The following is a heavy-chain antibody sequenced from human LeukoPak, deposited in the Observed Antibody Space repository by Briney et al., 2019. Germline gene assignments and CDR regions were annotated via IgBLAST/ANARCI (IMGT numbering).Heavy chain of an antibody. V-gene: IGHV1-2*02. D-gene: IGHD3-9*01. J-gene: IGHJ5*02. Sequence: ASVKVSCKASGYTFTGYYIHWVRQAPGQGLEWMGWINPNSGGTNYAQKFQGRVTMTRDTSINTAYMELTRLRSDDTAVYYCARAAKYYDILTGYSSENWFDPWGQGTLVTVSS. CDR1: GYTFTGYY. CDR3: ARAAKYYDILTGYSSENWFDP. CDR2: INPNSGGT.